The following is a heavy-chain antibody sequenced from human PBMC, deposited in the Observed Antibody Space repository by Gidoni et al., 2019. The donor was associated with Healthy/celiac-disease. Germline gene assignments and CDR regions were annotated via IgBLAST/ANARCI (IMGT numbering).Heavy chain of an antibody. D-gene: IGHD3-16*02. CDR1: GFTFSSYW. Sequence: EVQLVESGGGLVQPGGSLRLSCAASGFTFSSYWMSWVRQAPGKGLGWVANIKQDGSEKYYVDSVKGRFTISRDNAKNSRYLQMNSLRAEDTAVYYCASGIVITCGGVIDYWGQGTLVTVSS. CDR2: IKQDGSEK. J-gene: IGHJ4*02. V-gene: IGHV3-7*01. CDR3: ASGIVITCGGVIDY.